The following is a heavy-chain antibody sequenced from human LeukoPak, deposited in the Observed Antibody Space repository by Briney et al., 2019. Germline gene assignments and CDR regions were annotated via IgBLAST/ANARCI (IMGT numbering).Heavy chain of an antibody. CDR2: IKQDGSEK. J-gene: IGHJ4*02. CDR1: GFTFSSYW. D-gene: IGHD4-17*01. Sequence: GGSLRLSCAASGFTFSSYWMSWVRQAPGKGLASVANIKQDGSEKYYVDSVKGRFTISRDNTKNSLYLQMNSLRAEDTAVYYCARDDTVTTRVGFIDWGQGTLVTVSS. V-gene: IGHV3-7*01. CDR3: ARDDTVTTRVGFID.